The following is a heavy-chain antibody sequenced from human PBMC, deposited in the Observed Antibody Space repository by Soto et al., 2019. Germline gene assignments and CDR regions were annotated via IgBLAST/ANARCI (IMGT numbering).Heavy chain of an antibody. J-gene: IGHJ6*02. CDR1: GGSISSGGYY. CDR2: IYYSGST. CDR3: ARDHRYSLTTGYYYGMDV. Sequence: SETLSLTCTVSGGSISSGGYYWSWIRQHPGKGLEWIGYIYYSGSTYYNPSLKSRVTISVDTSKNQFSLKLSSVTAADTAVYYCARDHRYSLTTGYYYGMDVWGQGTTVTVS. D-gene: IGHD3-9*01. V-gene: IGHV4-31*03.